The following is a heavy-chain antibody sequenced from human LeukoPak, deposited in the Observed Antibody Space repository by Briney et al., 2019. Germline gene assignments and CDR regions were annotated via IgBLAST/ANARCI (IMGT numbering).Heavy chain of an antibody. CDR2: INPNSGGT. Sequence: ASVKVSCKASGYTFTGYYIHWVRQAPGQGLEWMGWINPNSGGTNSAQKFQGRVTVTRDTSISTAYMDLSSLRSDDTAVYYCARGDYYDSSVYYYDWGQGTLVTVSS. J-gene: IGHJ4*02. CDR1: GYTFTGYY. D-gene: IGHD3-22*01. CDR3: ARGDYYDSSVYYYD. V-gene: IGHV1-2*02.